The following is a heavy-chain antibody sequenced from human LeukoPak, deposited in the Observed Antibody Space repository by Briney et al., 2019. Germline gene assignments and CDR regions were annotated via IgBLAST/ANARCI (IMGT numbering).Heavy chain of an antibody. Sequence: SETLSLTCTVSGGSISSSSYYWGWIRQPPGKGLEWIGSIYYSGSTYYNPSLKSRVTISVDTSKNQFSLKLSSVTAADTAVYYCARGKRITIFGRPPPGREDVWGKGTTVTVSS. CDR3: ARGKRITIFGRPPPGREDV. D-gene: IGHD3-3*01. CDR2: IYYSGST. V-gene: IGHV4-39*01. J-gene: IGHJ6*04. CDR1: GGSISSSSYY.